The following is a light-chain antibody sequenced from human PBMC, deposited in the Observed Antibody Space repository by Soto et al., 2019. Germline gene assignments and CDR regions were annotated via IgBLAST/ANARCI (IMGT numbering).Light chain of an antibody. Sequence: DIRMTQSPSSLSASVGDRVTITCRASQGIANYLAWYQQKPGTGPKLLIYAASTLHSGVPSRFSGSGAGTDFTLTISSLQPEDVATYYCQKYNSAPRTFGQGTKVEIK. CDR1: QGIANY. CDR2: AAS. CDR3: QKYNSAPRT. J-gene: IGKJ1*01. V-gene: IGKV1-27*01.